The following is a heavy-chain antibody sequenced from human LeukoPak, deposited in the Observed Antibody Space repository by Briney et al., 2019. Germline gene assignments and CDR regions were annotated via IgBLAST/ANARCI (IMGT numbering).Heavy chain of an antibody. CDR2: IYTSGST. D-gene: IGHD3-10*01. CDR1: GGSISSGSYY. Sequence: SETLSLTCTVSGGSISSGSYYWSWIRQPAGKGLEWIGHIYTSGSTNYNPSLMSRVTISVDTSKNQFSLKLSSVTAADTAVYYCARDRGSSGWFDYWGQGTLVTVSS. CDR3: ARDRGSSGWFDY. J-gene: IGHJ4*02. V-gene: IGHV4-61*09.